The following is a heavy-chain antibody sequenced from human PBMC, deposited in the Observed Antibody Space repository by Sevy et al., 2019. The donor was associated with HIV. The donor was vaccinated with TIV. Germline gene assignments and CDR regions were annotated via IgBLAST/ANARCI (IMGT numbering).Heavy chain of an antibody. V-gene: IGHV4-61*02. CDR3: ARRFSSSSFDY. CDR1: GDSISSRSYY. CDR2: IYSSGTT. J-gene: IGHJ4*02. D-gene: IGHD6-6*01. Sequence: SETLSLTCTVSGDSISSRSYYWNWVRQPAAKGLEWFGRIYSSGTTGYNPSLKSRLTMSVDTSKSQFSLNLRSVTAADTAVYYCARRFSSSSFDYWGQGILVTVSS.